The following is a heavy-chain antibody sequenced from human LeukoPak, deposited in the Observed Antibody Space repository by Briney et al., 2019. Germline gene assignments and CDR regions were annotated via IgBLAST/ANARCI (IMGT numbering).Heavy chain of an antibody. CDR3: ARARGTTQPDY. CDR1: GFTFSSYD. D-gene: IGHD2/OR15-2a*01. Sequence: GGSLRLSCAASGFTFSSYDMHWVRQATGKGLEWVSGIGTTGDTYYPGSVKGRFTISRDNSKNTLFLQINSLRAEDTAVYYCARARGTTQPDYWGQGTLVTVSS. CDR2: IGTTGDT. J-gene: IGHJ4*02. V-gene: IGHV3-13*04.